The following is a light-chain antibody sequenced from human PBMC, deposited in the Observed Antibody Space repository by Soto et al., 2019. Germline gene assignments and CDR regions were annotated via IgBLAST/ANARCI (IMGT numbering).Light chain of an antibody. CDR2: DVT. J-gene: IGLJ1*01. V-gene: IGLV2-14*01. CDR1: SADVGGYKY. Sequence: QSVLPQPASVSGSPGQSITISCTGTSADVGGYKYVSWLQQHPGKVPKLLIYDVTSRPSGVSNRFSGSKSGNTASLIISGLQAEDEADYYCISYTSSDTYVFGTGTKVTVL. CDR3: ISYTSSDTYV.